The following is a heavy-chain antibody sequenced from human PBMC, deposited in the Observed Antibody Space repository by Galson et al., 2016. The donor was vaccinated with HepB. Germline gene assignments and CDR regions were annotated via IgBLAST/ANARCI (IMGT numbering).Heavy chain of an antibody. CDR2: ISTSGVNT. V-gene: IGHV3-23*01. Sequence: SLRLSCAASGFTFNNYAMSWVRQAPGKGLEWVSGISTSGVNTYRADSVKGRFTISRDNSKNTLFLQMLSLRAEDTALYYCAKASGSSTSNWFDPWGQGTLVTVSS. J-gene: IGHJ5*02. CDR3: AKASGSSTSNWFDP. CDR1: GFTFNNYA. D-gene: IGHD6-13*01.